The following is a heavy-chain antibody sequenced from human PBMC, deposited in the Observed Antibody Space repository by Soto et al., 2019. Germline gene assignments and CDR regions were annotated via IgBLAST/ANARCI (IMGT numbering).Heavy chain of an antibody. V-gene: IGHV1-69*13. D-gene: IGHD2-15*01. CDR2: IIPVFGTT. J-gene: IGHJ6*02. Sequence: GASVKVSCKASGGTFRNYGIGWVRQAPGQGLEWMGGIIPVFGTTNYTQKFQGRVTITADESTSTAYIEVSSLRTEGTEMFYCGRYCSGGSCHTFDYYCMDVYGQGTTFTVSS. CDR1: GGTFRNYG. CDR3: GRYCSGGSCHTFDYYCMDV.